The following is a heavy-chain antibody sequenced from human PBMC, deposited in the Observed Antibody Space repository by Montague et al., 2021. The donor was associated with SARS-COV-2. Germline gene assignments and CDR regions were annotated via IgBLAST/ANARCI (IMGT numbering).Heavy chain of an antibody. CDR1: GFTFSSYA. V-gene: IGHV3-30-3*01. CDR3: AKDLVGDFWSAFYSGYFDY. Sequence: SLRLSCAASGFTFSSYAMHWVRQAPGKGLEWVAVISYDGSNKYYADSVKGRFTISRDNSKNTLYLQMNSLGAEDTAVYYCAKDLVGDFWSAFYSGYFDYWGQGTLVTVSS. J-gene: IGHJ4*02. CDR2: ISYDGSNK. D-gene: IGHD3-3*01.